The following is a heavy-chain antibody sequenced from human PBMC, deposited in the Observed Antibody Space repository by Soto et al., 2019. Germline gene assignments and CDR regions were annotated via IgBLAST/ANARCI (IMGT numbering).Heavy chain of an antibody. CDR2: ISAYNGNT. CDR3: ARVVGYCSGGSCTIDY. D-gene: IGHD2-15*01. CDR1: GYTFTSYG. J-gene: IGHJ4*02. Sequence: ASVKVSCKASGYTFTSYGISWVRQAPGQGLEWMGWISAYNGNTNYAQKLQGRVTMTTDTSTSTAYMELRSLRSDDTAVYYCARVVGYCSGGSCTIDYWGQGTLVTVSS. V-gene: IGHV1-18*01.